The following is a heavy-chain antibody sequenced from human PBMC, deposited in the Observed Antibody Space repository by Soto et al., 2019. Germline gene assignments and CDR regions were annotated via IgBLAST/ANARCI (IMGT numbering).Heavy chain of an antibody. D-gene: IGHD2-15*01. CDR2: IWYDGSNK. J-gene: IGHJ6*02. V-gene: IGHV3-33*01. Sequence: GGSLRLSCAASGFTFNSYGMHWVRQAPGKGLEWVAVIWYDGSNKYYADSVKGRFTISRDNSKNTLYLQMNSLRAEDTAVYYCARVYGGEYYCYGIAVWGQRTTVPVSS. CDR3: ARVYGGEYYCYGIAV. CDR1: GFTFNSYG.